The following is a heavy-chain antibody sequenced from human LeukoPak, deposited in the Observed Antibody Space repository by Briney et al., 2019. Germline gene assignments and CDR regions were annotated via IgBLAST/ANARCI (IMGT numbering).Heavy chain of an antibody. CDR3: ARVGFYGSGSYGAFDI. CDR1: GFTFSSYG. Sequence: GGSLRLSCAASGFTFSSYGMSWVRQAPGKGLEWVANIKQDASEKYYVDSVKGRFTISRDNAKNSLYLQMNSLRAEDTAVYYCARVGFYGSGSYGAFDIWGQGTMVTVSS. CDR2: IKQDASEK. J-gene: IGHJ3*02. D-gene: IGHD3-10*01. V-gene: IGHV3-7*01.